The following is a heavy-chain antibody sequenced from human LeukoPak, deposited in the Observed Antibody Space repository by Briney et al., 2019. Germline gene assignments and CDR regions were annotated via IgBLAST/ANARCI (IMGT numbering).Heavy chain of an antibody. CDR1: GFTFSSYS. Sequence: GGSLRLSCAASGFTFSSYSIHWVRQAPGKGLERVAVISYDGSNKYYADSVKGRFTISRDNSKNTLYLQVSSLRAEDTAVYYCARSIMIFGVARGLGDWFDPWGQGTLVTVSS. CDR2: ISYDGSNK. V-gene: IGHV3-30-3*01. CDR3: ARSIMIFGVARGLGDWFDP. J-gene: IGHJ5*02. D-gene: IGHD3-3*01.